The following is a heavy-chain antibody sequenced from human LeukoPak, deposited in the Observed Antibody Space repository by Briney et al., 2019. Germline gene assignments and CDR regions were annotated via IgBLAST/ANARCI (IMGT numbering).Heavy chain of an antibody. V-gene: IGHV4-59*01. D-gene: IGHD2-8*01. CDR3: ARVRRFNGPYNVYFDY. CDR1: GGSISSYY. CDR2: MQYTGSA. J-gene: IGHJ4*02. Sequence: SETLSLTRTVSGGSISSYYWSWIRQPPGQGLEWIAYMQYTGSASYNPSLKSRVTISLDSSNSQLSLKLKSVTLADAAVYFCARVRRFNGPYNVYFDYWGQGTLVTVSS.